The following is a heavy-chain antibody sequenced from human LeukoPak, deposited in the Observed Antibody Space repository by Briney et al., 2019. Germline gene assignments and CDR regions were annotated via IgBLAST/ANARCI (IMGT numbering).Heavy chain of an antibody. Sequence: ASVKVFCKASGYTFTSYGISWVRQAPGQGLEWMGWISAYNGNTNYAQKLQGRVTMTTDTSTSTAYMELRSLRSDDTAVYYCARGITGTTPDYYYYYYMDVWGKGTTVAVSS. J-gene: IGHJ6*03. CDR3: ARGITGTTPDYYYYYYMDV. CDR2: ISAYNGNT. V-gene: IGHV1-18*01. CDR1: GYTFTSYG. D-gene: IGHD1-7*01.